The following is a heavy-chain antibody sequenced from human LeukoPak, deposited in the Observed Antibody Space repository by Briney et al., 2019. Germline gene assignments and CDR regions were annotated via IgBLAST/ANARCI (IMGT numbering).Heavy chain of an antibody. V-gene: IGHV3-11*01. D-gene: IGHD3-22*01. J-gene: IGHJ3*02. Sequence: PGGSLRLSCAASGFTFSDYYMSWIRQAPGKGLEWVSYISSSGSTICYADSVKGRFTISRDNAKNSLYLQMNSLRAEDTAVYYCARALVVVINLVAFDIWGQGTMVTVSS. CDR2: ISSSGSTI. CDR1: GFTFSDYY. CDR3: ARALVVVINLVAFDI.